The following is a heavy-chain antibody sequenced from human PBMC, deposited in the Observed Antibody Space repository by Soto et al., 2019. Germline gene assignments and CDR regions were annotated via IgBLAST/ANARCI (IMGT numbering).Heavy chain of an antibody. J-gene: IGHJ4*02. CDR1: GYTFNTYY. CDR3: ARGGHIAVVTASFEY. CDR2: IHPSGGGT. V-gene: IGHV1-46*02. Sequence: QVQLVQSGAEVRKPEASVKVSCKPSGYTFNTYYLHWLRQAPGQALEWMGVIHPSGGGTTYAQKFLGRVTVTRDTSTTTVFMELSSLRSDDTAVYYCARGGHIAVVTASFEYWGQGTLVTVSS. D-gene: IGHD2-21*02.